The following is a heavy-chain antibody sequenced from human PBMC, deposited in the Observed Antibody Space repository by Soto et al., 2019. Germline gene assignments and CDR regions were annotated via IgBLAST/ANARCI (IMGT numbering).Heavy chain of an antibody. CDR3: ARDPPPPDY. V-gene: IGHV1-18*01. Sequence: QVQLVQSGAEVKKPGASVKVSCKASGYTFASYAISWMRQAPGQGLEWMGWSSAYNGNTNYAQKLQGRVTMTTDTSTSTAYMELRSLRSDYTTVYYFARDPPPPDYWGQGTLVTVSS. CDR1: GYTFASYA. J-gene: IGHJ4*02. CDR2: SSAYNGNT.